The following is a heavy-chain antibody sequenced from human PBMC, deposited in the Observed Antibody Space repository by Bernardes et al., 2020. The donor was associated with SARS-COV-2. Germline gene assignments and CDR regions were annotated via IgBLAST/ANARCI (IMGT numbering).Heavy chain of an antibody. J-gene: IGHJ6*02. V-gene: IGHV3-72*01. Sequence: GGSLRLSCVAAGFSFSDHYMDWVRQAPGKGLEWVGRIRNKGSNYSTKYAASVQGRFTISRDDSRNSLYLQMNSLRTEDTAVYYCAREVPKHRDSSGYSHYYYAMDVWGQGTPVTVSS. D-gene: IGHD3-22*01. CDR3: AREVPKHRDSSGYSHYYYAMDV. CDR2: IRNKGSNYST. CDR1: GFSFSDHY.